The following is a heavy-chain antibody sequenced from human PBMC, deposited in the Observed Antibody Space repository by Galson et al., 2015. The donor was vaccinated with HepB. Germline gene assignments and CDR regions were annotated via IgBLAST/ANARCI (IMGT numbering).Heavy chain of an antibody. CDR3: ARGIAAAVTNWFDP. CDR1: GYTFTSYA. J-gene: IGHJ5*02. V-gene: IGHV1-3*01. Sequence: SVKVSCKASGYTFTSYAMHWVRQAPGQRLEWMGWANAGNGNTKYSQKFQGRVTITRDTSASTAYMELSSLRSEDTAVYYCARGIAAAVTNWFDPWGQGTLVTVSS. CDR2: ANAGNGNT. D-gene: IGHD6-13*01.